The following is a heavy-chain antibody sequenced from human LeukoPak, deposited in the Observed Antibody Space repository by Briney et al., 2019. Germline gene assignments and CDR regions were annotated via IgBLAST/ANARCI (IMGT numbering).Heavy chain of an antibody. CDR3: VRDEALWRLDY. CDR2: INERGRDT. V-gene: IGHV3-74*03. D-gene: IGHD2-21*01. Sequence: PGGSLRLSCAASGFTFSNHWMHWVRKTPGKGLVWVSRINERGRDTMYADSVKGRFTISRDNAKNTVYLQMNSPRTEDTGVYYCVRDEALWRLDYWGQGTLVTVSS. CDR1: GFTFSNHW. J-gene: IGHJ4*02.